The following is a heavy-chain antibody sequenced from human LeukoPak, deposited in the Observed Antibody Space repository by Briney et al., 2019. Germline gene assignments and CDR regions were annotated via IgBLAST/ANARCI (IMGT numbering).Heavy chain of an antibody. CDR1: GGSISSSTYY. CDR2: ISYTGST. Sequence: SETLSLTCAVSGGSISSSTYYWGWIRQPPGEGLEYVGSISYTGSTYYNPSLKSRVTISVDTSKNQFSLRLSSVTAADTAVYYCARRTYSGSYPYYYYYMDVWGKGTTVTVSS. CDR3: ARRTYSGSYPYYYYYMDV. J-gene: IGHJ6*03. V-gene: IGHV4-39*01. D-gene: IGHD1-26*01.